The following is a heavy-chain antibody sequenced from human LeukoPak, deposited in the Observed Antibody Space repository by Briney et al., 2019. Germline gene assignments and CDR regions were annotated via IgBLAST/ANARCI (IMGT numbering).Heavy chain of an antibody. CDR3: ARPGDAYGDCGAFGI. J-gene: IGHJ3*02. CDR2: IYYSGST. D-gene: IGHD4-17*01. Sequence: SETLSLTCTVSGGSISSYYWSWIRQPPGKGLEWIGYIYYSGSTNYNPSLKSRVTISVDTSKNQFSLKLSSVTAADTAVYYCARPGDAYGDCGAFGIWGQGTMVTVSS. CDR1: GGSISSYY. V-gene: IGHV4-59*08.